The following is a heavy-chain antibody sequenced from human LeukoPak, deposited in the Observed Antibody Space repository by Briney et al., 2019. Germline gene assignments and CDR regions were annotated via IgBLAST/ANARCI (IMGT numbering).Heavy chain of an antibody. D-gene: IGHD3-16*01. J-gene: IGHJ4*02. CDR1: GFTFSYYN. V-gene: IGHV3-48*01. Sequence: GGSLRLSCAASGFTFSYYNMNWVRQAPGKGLEWISYISSSSSIIYYADPVKGRFTISRDNAKNSLYLQMNSLRAEDTAVYYCARDWAGGLFDYWGQGTLVTVSS. CDR2: ISSSSSII. CDR3: ARDWAGGLFDY.